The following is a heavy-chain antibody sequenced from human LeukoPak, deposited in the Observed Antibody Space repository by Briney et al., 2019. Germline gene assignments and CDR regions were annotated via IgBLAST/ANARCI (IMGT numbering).Heavy chain of an antibody. CDR1: GGTFSSYA. CDR3: ARDAPRGSSSSYLYYYGMDV. V-gene: IGHV1-69*06. CDR2: LIPIFGTA. Sequence: VASVKVSCKASGGTFSSYANSWVRQAPGQGLEWMGELIPIFGTANYAQKFQGRVTITADKSTSTAYMELSSLRSEDTAVYYCARDAPRGSSSSYLYYYGMDVWGKGTTVTVSS. D-gene: IGHD6-13*01. J-gene: IGHJ6*04.